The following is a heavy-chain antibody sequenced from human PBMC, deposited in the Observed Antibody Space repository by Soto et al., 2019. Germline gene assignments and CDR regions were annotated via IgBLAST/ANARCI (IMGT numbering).Heavy chain of an antibody. CDR1: GGSISSSSYY. V-gene: IGHV4-39*01. CDR3: ARHCPNYSDTGGYYNWFDP. J-gene: IGHJ5*02. Sequence: QLQLQESGPGLVKTSETLSLTCTVSGGSISSSSYYWGWIRQPPGKGLEWIGSIYNSGSTYYNPSLQSRVTISVDTSKNQFSLNLSSVTAADTAVYYCARHCPNYSDTGGYYNWFDPWGQGTLVTVSS. CDR2: IYNSGST. D-gene: IGHD3-22*01.